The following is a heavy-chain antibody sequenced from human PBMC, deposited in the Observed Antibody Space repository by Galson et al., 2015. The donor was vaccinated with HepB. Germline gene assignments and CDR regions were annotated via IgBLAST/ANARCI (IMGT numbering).Heavy chain of an antibody. CDR3: AREVRYGDYGSYYFDY. D-gene: IGHD4-17*01. Sequence: SVKVSCKASGGTFSSYAISWVRQAPGQGLEWMGGIIPIFGTANYAQKFQGRVTITADESTSTAYMELSSLRSEDTAVYYCAREVRYGDYGSYYFDYWGQGTLVTVSS. V-gene: IGHV1-69*13. J-gene: IGHJ4*02. CDR1: GGTFSSYA. CDR2: IIPIFGTA.